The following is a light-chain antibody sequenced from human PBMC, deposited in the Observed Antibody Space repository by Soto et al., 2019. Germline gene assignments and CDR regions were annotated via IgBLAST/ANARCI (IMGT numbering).Light chain of an antibody. CDR1: QSVSSY. CDR3: QQYGNSPLT. V-gene: IGKV3-20*01. Sequence: VSLSNRERATLSCRGSQSVSSYLAWYQQKPGQAPRLLIYAASRRATGIPDRFSASASGTDFTLTISRLEHEDFAVYYCQQYGNSPLTFGGGTNVAIK. J-gene: IGKJ4*01. CDR2: AAS.